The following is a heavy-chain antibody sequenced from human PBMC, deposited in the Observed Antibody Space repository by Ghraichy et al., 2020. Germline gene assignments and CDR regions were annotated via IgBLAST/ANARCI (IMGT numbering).Heavy chain of an antibody. Sequence: SQTLSLTCAVYGGSFSGYYCVWIRQPTGKGLEWIGEINHSGSTNYNPSLKSRVTISVDTSKNQFSLRLSSVTAADTAVYYCATSPTRIGTIRGRWFDPWGQGPLVTVPS. CDR2: INHSGST. D-gene: IGHD1-14*01. V-gene: IGHV4-34*01. CDR1: GGSFSGYY. CDR3: ATSPTRIGTIRGRWFDP. J-gene: IGHJ5*02.